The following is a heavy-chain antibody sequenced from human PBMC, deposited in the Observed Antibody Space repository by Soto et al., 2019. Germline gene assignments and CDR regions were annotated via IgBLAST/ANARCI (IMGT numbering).Heavy chain of an antibody. J-gene: IGHJ4*02. Sequence: QVKLVQSGAEVKKPGASVKVSCTTSGYTFTLFGITWVRQAPGQGLEWMGWISPYNGDTKYAEKLEGRVTLTTDTSTDTAYMELTSLTSDDTAEYCCARGGQYRYFDYWGQGTLVTVAS. CDR1: GYTFTLFG. CDR2: ISPYNGDT. D-gene: IGHD2-2*02. CDR3: ARGGQYRYFDY. V-gene: IGHV1-18*01.